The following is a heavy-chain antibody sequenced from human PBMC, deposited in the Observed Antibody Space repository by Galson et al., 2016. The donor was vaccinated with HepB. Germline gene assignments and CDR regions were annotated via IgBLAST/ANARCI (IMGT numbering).Heavy chain of an antibody. CDR3: ANAQDFDWLFGRLDYYFDY. Sequence: SLRLSCAASGFTFSSYAMSWVRQAPGKGLEWVSVTSGRGGNTYYANSVEGRFTISRDKSKSTLYLQMNSLKAEDTAVYYCANAQDFDWLFGRLDYYFDYRGQGTLVTVSS. V-gene: IGHV3-23*01. CDR1: GFTFSSYA. D-gene: IGHD3-9*01. CDR2: TSGRGGNT. J-gene: IGHJ4*02.